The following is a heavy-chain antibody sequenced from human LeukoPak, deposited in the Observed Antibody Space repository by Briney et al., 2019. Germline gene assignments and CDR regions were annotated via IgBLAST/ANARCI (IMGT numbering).Heavy chain of an antibody. V-gene: IGHV4-39*01. CDR3: ARIITENLRRFDY. Sequence: PSETLSLTRTVSGGSISSSNYYWGWIRQSPGKGLEWIGSISYSGSTYYTPSLKSRVTISVDTSKNQFSLKLSSVTAADTAVYYCARIITENLRRFDYWGQGALVTVSS. CDR1: GGSISSSNYY. D-gene: IGHD1-20*01. CDR2: ISYSGST. J-gene: IGHJ4*02.